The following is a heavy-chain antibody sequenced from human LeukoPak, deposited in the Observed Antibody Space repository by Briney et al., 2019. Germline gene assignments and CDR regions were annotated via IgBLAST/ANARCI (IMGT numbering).Heavy chain of an antibody. D-gene: IGHD2-2*01. CDR2: INTDGTST. J-gene: IGHJ2*01. Sequence: GGSLRLSCAASGFTFSDYWIHWVRQAPGKGLVWVSRINTDGTSTTYADSVRGRFTISRDNAKNTLYLQMNSLRAEDTAVYYCARVVEXCSSTXCNYWYF. V-gene: IGHV3-74*01. CDR1: GFTFSDYW. CDR3: ARVVEXCSSTXCNYWYF.